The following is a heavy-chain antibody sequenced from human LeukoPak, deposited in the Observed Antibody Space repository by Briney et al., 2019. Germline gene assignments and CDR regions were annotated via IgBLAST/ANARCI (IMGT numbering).Heavy chain of an antibody. CDR1: GYTFTGYY. Sequence: GASVKVSCKASGYTFTGYYMHWVRQAPGQGLEWMGWINPNSGGTNYAQKFQGRVTMTRDTSISTAYMELSRLRSDDTAVYYCTRDGRYCSSTSCYGSYDYWGQGTLVTVSS. CDR3: TRDGRYCSSTSCYGSYDY. V-gene: IGHV1-2*02. J-gene: IGHJ4*02. D-gene: IGHD2-2*01. CDR2: INPNSGGT.